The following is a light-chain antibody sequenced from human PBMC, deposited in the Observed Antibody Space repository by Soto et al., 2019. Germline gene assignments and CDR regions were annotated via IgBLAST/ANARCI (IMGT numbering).Light chain of an antibody. J-gene: IGLJ1*01. CDR1: SGHSNYA. CDR3: QTWGTGIRV. Sequence: QTVVTQSPSASASLEASVKLTCTLSSGHSNYAIAWHQQQPEKGPRYLMKVNSDGSHRKGDGIPDRFSGSSSGAQRYLTISSLQSEDEADYYCQTWGTGIRVFGTGTKLTVL. CDR2: VNSDGSH. V-gene: IGLV4-69*01.